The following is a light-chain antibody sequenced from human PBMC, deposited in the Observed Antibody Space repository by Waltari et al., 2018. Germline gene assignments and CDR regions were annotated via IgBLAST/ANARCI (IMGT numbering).Light chain of an antibody. CDR1: QGIRNY. CDR3: LQHVTYPFT. J-gene: IGKJ3*01. V-gene: IGKV1-17*01. CDR2: AAS. Sequence: DIQMTQSPSSLSASVGDTVTITCRASQGIRNYLNWFQQKPGKAPKLLIYAASSLESGVPSRFSGSGSGTEFTLTISSLQPEDFAGYYCLQHVTYPFTFGPGTKLHIK.